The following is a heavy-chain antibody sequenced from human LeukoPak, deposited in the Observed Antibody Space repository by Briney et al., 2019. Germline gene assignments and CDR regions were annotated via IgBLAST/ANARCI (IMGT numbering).Heavy chain of an antibody. Sequence: SGGSLRLSCVASGFTVSSNHMNWVRQAPGRGLEWVSIFYIGGTTYYSDAVRGRFTISRDHSKNTLYLEMNSLRAEDTAVYYCARDGSSHYYFDYWGQGTLVTVSS. CDR3: ARDGSSHYYFDY. D-gene: IGHD2-15*01. CDR2: FYIGGTT. CDR1: GFTVSSNH. J-gene: IGHJ4*02. V-gene: IGHV3-53*01.